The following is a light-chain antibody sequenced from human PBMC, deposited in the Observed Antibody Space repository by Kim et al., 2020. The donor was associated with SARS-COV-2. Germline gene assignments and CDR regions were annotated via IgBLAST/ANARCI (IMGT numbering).Light chain of an antibody. J-gene: IGLJ3*02. V-gene: IGLV6-57*01. CDR1: SGSIASNY. CDR2: EDD. CDR3: QSYDSNNWV. Sequence: NFMLTQPHSVSESPGKTVKISCTRSSGSIASNYVQWYQQRPGSSPTTVIYEDDQRPSGVPDRFSGSIDSSSNSASLTISGLKTEDEADYYCQSYDSNNWVLGGGTQLTVL.